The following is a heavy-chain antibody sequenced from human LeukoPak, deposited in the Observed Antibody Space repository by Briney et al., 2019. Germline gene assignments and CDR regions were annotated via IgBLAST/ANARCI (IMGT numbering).Heavy chain of an antibody. Sequence: GGSLRLSCAASGFTFSSYAMHWVRQAPGKGLEWVSYISSSGSTIYYADSVKGRFTISRDNAKNSLYLQMNSLRAEDTAVYYCARELYYGSGRNAMDVWGKGTTVTISS. CDR2: ISSSGSTI. D-gene: IGHD3-10*01. CDR3: ARELYYGSGRNAMDV. CDR1: GFTFSSYA. J-gene: IGHJ6*04. V-gene: IGHV3-48*03.